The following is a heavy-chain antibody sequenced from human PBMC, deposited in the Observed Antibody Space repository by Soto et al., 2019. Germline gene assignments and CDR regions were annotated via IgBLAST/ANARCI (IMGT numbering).Heavy chain of an antibody. CDR2: ISISGGGT. Sequence: EVQLLESGGGLVQPGGSLILSCAASGFTFNTYAMTWVRQAPGKGLEWVSEISISGGGTSYADSVKGRFTISRDNSKNTLYLQMNSLRVDDTAVYFCARRSLLNDHWGQGALVTVSS. CDR1: GFTFNTYA. V-gene: IGHV3-23*01. CDR3: ARRSLLNDH. J-gene: IGHJ4*02.